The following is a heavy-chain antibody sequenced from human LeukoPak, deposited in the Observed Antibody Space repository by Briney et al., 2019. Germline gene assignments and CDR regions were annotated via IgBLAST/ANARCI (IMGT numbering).Heavy chain of an antibody. V-gene: IGHV1-69*04. CDR2: IIPILGIA. D-gene: IGHD2-21*01. J-gene: IGHJ4*02. CDR3: ARDCGGECYSNY. Sequence: ASVKVSCKASGGTFSSYAISWVRQAPGQGLEWMGRIIPILGIANYAQKFQGGVTITADKSTSTAYMELSSLRSEDTAVYYCARDCGGECYSNYWGQGTLVTVSS. CDR1: GGTFSSYA.